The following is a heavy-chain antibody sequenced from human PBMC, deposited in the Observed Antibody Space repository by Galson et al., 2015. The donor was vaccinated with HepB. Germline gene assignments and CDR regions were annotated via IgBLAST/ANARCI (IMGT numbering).Heavy chain of an antibody. CDR1: GFTFSSYS. J-gene: IGHJ4*02. D-gene: IGHD2-15*01. Sequence: SLRLSCAASGFTFSSYSMNWVRQAPGKGLEWVSYISSSSSTIYYADSVKGRSTISRDNAKNSLYLQMNSLRAEDTAVYYCARGSGVVAAPYRYFDYWGQGTLVTVSS. V-gene: IGHV3-48*01. CDR2: ISSSSSTI. CDR3: ARGSGVVAAPYRYFDY.